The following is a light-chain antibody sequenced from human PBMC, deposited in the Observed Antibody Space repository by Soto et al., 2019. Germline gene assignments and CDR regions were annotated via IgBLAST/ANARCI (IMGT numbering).Light chain of an antibody. CDR1: QNVSSSY. CDR2: GAS. CDR3: QQYNNWPPIT. J-gene: IGKJ5*01. V-gene: IGKV3-20*01. Sequence: EIVLTQSPGIMSLSPGETATLSCRASQNVSSSYLAWYQQKPGQAPRLLIFGASSRFTGIPDRFSGSGSGTDFTLTISSLQSEDFAVYYCQQYNNWPPITFGQGTRLEI.